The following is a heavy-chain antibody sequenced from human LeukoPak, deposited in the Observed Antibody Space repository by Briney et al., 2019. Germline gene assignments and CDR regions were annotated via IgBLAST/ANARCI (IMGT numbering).Heavy chain of an antibody. J-gene: IGHJ6*02. Sequence: ASVKVSCKASGYTFSSYGISWVRQAPGQGLEWMGWISAYNGNTDSAQKVQGRVTMTTDTSTSTAYMELRRLRSDDTAVYYCASSHQGQWLVSYYCYGMDVWGQGTTVTVSS. V-gene: IGHV1-18*01. D-gene: IGHD6-19*01. CDR3: ASSHQGQWLVSYYCYGMDV. CDR1: GYTFSSYG. CDR2: ISAYNGNT.